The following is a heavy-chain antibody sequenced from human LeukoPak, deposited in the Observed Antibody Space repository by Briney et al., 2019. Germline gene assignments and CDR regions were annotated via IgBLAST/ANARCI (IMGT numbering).Heavy chain of an antibody. J-gene: IGHJ4*02. CDR1: GFTFSSYA. CDR3: AKDLGLGYCSGGSCYGWNY. Sequence: GGSLRLSCAASGFTFSSYAVSWVRQAPGKGLEWVSAISGSGGGTYYADSVKGRFTISRDNSKNTLYLQMNSLRAEDTAVYYCAKDLGLGYCSGGSCYGWNYWGQGTLVTVSS. CDR2: ISGSGGGT. D-gene: IGHD2-15*01. V-gene: IGHV3-23*01.